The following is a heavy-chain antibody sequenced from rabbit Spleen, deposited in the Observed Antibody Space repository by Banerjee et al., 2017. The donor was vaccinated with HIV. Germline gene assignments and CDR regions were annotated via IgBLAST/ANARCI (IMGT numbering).Heavy chain of an antibody. D-gene: IGHD2-1*01. CDR3: VRDLGYDALSEKGYFNL. CDR1: GFSFSGSSY. J-gene: IGHJ4*01. Sequence: QSLEESGGGLVKPGASLTLTCTASGFSFSGSSYMCWVRQAPGKGLEWIACIYAGSGGSTYYASWAKGRFSISKTSSTTVTLQMTSLTAADTATYFCVRDLGYDALSEKGYFNLWGQGPWSPS. CDR2: IYAGSGGST. V-gene: IGHV1S40*01.